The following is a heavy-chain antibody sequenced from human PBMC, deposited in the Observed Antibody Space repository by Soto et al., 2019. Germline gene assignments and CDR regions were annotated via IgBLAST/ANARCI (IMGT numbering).Heavy chain of an antibody. CDR3: TREPYLLMSRNDF. CDR1: GASISIADFV. D-gene: IGHD3-10*01. V-gene: IGHV4-30-4*01. CDR2: IYYSGST. J-gene: IGHJ4*02. Sequence: SLRCAVCGASISIADFVGTWLRQPPGKGLEWLGYIYYSGSTYYNPSLKGRLIISIDTSRNQFSLGLNSVTAAYKAVYFCTREPYLLMSRNDFCGQPAQVTVSS.